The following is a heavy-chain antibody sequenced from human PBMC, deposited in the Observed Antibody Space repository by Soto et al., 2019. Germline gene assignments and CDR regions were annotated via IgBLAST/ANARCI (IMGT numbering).Heavy chain of an antibody. CDR2: IYYSGST. CDR3: TRGPSGDKVDY. V-gene: IGHV4-61*01. D-gene: IGHD7-27*01. J-gene: IGHJ4*02. Sequence: TSETLSLTCTVSGGSVSSGSYYWSWIRQPPGKGLEWIGYIYYSGSTNYNPSLKSRVTISVDTSKDQFSLKLSSVSAADTAVYYCTRGPSGDKVDYWGQGTLVTVSS. CDR1: GGSVSSGSYY.